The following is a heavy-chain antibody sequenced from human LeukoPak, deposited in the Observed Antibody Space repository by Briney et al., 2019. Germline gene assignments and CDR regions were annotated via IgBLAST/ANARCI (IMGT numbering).Heavy chain of an antibody. V-gene: IGHV5-51*01. CDR3: ASLGYCSSTSCSHTFDY. CDR2: IYPGDSDT. Sequence: GESLKISCKGSRYSFTSYWIGWVRQMPGKGLEWMGIIYPGDSDTRYSPSFQGQVTISADKSISTAYLQWNSLKASDTAMYYCASLGYCSSTSCSHTFDYWGQGTLVTVSS. J-gene: IGHJ4*02. CDR1: RYSFTSYW. D-gene: IGHD2-2*01.